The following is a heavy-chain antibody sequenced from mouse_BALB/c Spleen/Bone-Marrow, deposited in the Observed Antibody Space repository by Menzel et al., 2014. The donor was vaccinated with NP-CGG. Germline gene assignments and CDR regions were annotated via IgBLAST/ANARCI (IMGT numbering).Heavy chain of an antibody. J-gene: IGHJ2*01. V-gene: IGHV1-80*01. CDR2: IYPGDGDT. CDR3: ARGGISVDY. CDR1: GYAFSAYW. Sequence: QVQLQQPGAELVRPGSSVKISCKASGYAFSAYWMNWVKQRPGQGLEWIGQIYPGDGDTNYNGKFKGRATLTADKSSNTAYMQLSSLTSEDSAVYFCARGGISVDYWGQGTTLTVSS.